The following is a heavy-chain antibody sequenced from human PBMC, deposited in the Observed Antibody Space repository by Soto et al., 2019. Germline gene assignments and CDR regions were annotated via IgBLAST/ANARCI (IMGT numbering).Heavy chain of an antibody. V-gene: IGHV4-39*01. J-gene: IGHJ6*02. CDR1: GGSISSSSYY. D-gene: IGHD3-3*01. CDR3: ARLLPDTIIDGMDV. CDR2: IYYSGST. Sequence: QLQLQESGPGLVKPSETLSLTCTVSGGSISSSSYYWGWIRQPPGKGLEWIGSIYYSGSTYYNPSLKSRVTISVDTSKYQFSLKLSSVTAADTAVYYCARLLPDTIIDGMDVWGQGTTVTVSS.